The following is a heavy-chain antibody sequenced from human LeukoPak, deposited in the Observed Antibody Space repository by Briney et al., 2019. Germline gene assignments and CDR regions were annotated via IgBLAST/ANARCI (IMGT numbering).Heavy chain of an antibody. Sequence: PSETLSLTCAVYGGSFSGYYWSWIRLPPGKGLEWIGEINHSGSTNYNPSLKSRVTISVDTSKNQFSLKLSSVTAADTAVYYCARGRSSSWYGVYFQHWGQGTLVTVSS. V-gene: IGHV4-34*01. CDR2: INHSGST. CDR1: GGSFSGYY. D-gene: IGHD6-13*01. CDR3: ARGRSSSWYGVYFQH. J-gene: IGHJ1*01.